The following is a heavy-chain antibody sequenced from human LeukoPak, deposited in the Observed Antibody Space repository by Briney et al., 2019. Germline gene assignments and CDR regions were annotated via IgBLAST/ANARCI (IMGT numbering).Heavy chain of an antibody. Sequence: PSETLSLTCTVSGGSISSYYWSWIRQPPGKGLEWIGHIYYSGSTNYNPSLKSRVTISVDTSKNQFSLKLSSVTAADTAVYYCASENRGDYVHWYFDLWGRGTLVTVSS. CDR2: IYYSGST. CDR1: GGSISSYY. V-gene: IGHV4-59*01. D-gene: IGHD4-17*01. J-gene: IGHJ2*01. CDR3: ASENRGDYVHWYFDL.